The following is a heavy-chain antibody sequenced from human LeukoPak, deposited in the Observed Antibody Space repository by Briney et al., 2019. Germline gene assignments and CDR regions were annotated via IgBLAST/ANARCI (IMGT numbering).Heavy chain of an antibody. CDR3: ARERGGEDAFDI. V-gene: IGHV3-48*03. J-gene: IGHJ3*02. CDR2: ISSGDSPM. Sequence: GGSLRLSCAASGFAFSSYEMNWVRQATGKGLEWVSYISSGDSPMYYADSVKGRFTISRGNAKNSLFLQMNSLRVEDTAIYYCARERGGEDAFDIWGQGTLVTVSS. CDR1: GFAFSSYE. D-gene: IGHD7-27*01.